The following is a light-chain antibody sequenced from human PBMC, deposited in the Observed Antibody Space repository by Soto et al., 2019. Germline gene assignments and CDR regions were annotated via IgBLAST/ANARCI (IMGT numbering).Light chain of an antibody. V-gene: IGLV4-69*01. CDR3: QTWGNGIHV. J-gene: IGLJ1*01. CDR2: LNSDGSH. Sequence: QSVLTQSPSASASLGASVKLTCTLSSGHSSYAIAWHQQQPEKGPRYLMKLNSDGSHSKGDGIPDRFSGSSSGAERYLIISILQSEDEADYYCQTWGNGIHVFGTGTKLTVL. CDR1: SGHSSYA.